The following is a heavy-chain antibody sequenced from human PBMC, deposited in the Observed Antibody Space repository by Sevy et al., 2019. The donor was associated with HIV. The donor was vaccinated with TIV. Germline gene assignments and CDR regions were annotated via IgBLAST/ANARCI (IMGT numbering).Heavy chain of an antibody. CDR1: GFSFISYG. J-gene: IGHJ4*02. D-gene: IGHD3-10*01. V-gene: IGHV3-23*01. CDR3: AKGGFTMVRGVFDY. CDR2: ISGNGGSST. Sequence: GGSLRLSCAASGFSFISYGMSWVRQTPGKGLEWVSAISGNGGSSTYYADSVKGRFTISRDNSKNTLYLQMNSLRDEDMAVYYCAKGGFTMVRGVFDYSGQGTLVTVSS.